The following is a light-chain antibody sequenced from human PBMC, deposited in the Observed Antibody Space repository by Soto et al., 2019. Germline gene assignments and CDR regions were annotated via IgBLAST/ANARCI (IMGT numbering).Light chain of an antibody. CDR2: GNT. CDR3: QSYESSLSGWI. J-gene: IGLJ2*01. CDR1: SSNIGAGYE. V-gene: IGLV1-40*01. Sequence: QSVLTQPPSVSGAPGQRVTISCTGSSSNIGAGYEVHWCQQIPGTAPKLLIYGNTNRPSGVPDRFSASKSGTSASLAITGLQAEDEADYYCQSYESSLSGWIFGGGTKLTVL.